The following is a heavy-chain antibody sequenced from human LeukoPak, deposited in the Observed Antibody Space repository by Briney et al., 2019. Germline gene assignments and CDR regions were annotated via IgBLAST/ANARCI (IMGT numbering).Heavy chain of an antibody. CDR3: ARDSLYGSGSYLPDY. J-gene: IGHJ4*02. CDR1: GYTFTNYG. D-gene: IGHD3-10*01. CDR2: ISAYNGNT. Sequence: ASVKVSCKASGYTFTNYGISWVRQAPGQGLEWMGWISAYNGNTNYAQKLQGRVTMTTDTSTSTAYMELRSLRSDDTAVYYCARDSLYGSGSYLPDYWGQGTLVTVSS. V-gene: IGHV1-18*01.